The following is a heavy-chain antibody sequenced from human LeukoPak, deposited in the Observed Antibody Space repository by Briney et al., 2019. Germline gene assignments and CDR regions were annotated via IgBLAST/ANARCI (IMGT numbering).Heavy chain of an antibody. CDR2: ISVSGAST. D-gene: IGHD6-19*01. J-gene: IGHJ3*02. Sequence: GGSLRLSCTASGFTFSNYAMSWVRQAPGKGPEWVSAISVSGASTYYADSVKVRFIISRDNSKNTLYVQMNSLIAEDTAVYYCARDRVPIRAVAGTDAFDIWGQGTMVTVSS. CDR3: ARDRVPIRAVAGTDAFDI. CDR1: GFTFSNYA. V-gene: IGHV3-23*01.